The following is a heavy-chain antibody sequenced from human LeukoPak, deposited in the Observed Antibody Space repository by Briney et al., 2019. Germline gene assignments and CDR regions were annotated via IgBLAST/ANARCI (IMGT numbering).Heavy chain of an antibody. J-gene: IGHJ6*03. Sequence: GGSLRLSCAASGFTFSSYSMNWVRQAPGKGLEWASYISSSSSTIYYADSVKGRFTISRDNAKNSLYLQMNSLSAEDTAVYYCAREVRSSSWLPMDVWGKGTTVTVSS. D-gene: IGHD6-13*01. CDR1: GFTFSSYS. V-gene: IGHV3-48*04. CDR2: ISSSSSTI. CDR3: AREVRSSSWLPMDV.